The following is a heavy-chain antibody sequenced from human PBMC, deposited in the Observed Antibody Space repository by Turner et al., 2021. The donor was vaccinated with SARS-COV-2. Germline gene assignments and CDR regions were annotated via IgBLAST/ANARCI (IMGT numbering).Heavy chain of an antibody. V-gene: IGHV3-33*08. CDR2: MWYEGSKK. CDR3: ARDHYYDSSGYTLDAFDI. Sequence: VQLVESGGGLVKPGGSLRLSCAASGFTFSSYGMHWVRQAPGKGLGWVAVMWYEGSKKYYADSVKGRFTISRDNPKNTLYLQMNSLRAEDTAVYYCARDHYYDSSGYTLDAFDIWGQGTMVTISS. CDR1: GFTFSSYG. D-gene: IGHD3-22*01. J-gene: IGHJ3*02.